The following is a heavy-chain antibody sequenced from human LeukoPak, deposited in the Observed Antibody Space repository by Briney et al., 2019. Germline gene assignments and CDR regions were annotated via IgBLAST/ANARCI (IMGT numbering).Heavy chain of an antibody. J-gene: IGHJ5*02. D-gene: IGHD3-3*01. V-gene: IGHV4-34*01. CDR1: GGSFSGYY. Sequence: SETLSLTCAVYGGSFSGYYWSWIRQPPGKGLEWIGEINQSGSTNYNPSHKSRVTISVDTSKNQFSLKLSSVTAADTAVYYCARGTLYDFWSGYYPNWFDPWGQGTLVTVSS. CDR2: INQSGST. CDR3: ARGTLYDFWSGYYPNWFDP.